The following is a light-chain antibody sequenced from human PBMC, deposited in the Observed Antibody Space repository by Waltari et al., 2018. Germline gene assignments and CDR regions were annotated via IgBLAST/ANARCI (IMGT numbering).Light chain of an antibody. J-gene: IGLJ1*01. CDR3: AAWDDSLNGYV. Sequence: QSVLTQPPSASGTPGQRVTISCSGSSSNIGSNTVNWYQQLPGTAPKLLISSNNQRPSGVPCRLSGSKSGTSASLAISGLQSEDEADYYCAAWDDSLNGYVFGTGTKVTVL. CDR2: SNN. CDR1: SSNIGSNT. V-gene: IGLV1-44*01.